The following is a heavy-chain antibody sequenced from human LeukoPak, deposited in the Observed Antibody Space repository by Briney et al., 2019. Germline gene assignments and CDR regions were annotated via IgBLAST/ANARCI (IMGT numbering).Heavy chain of an antibody. CDR2: IYYSGST. CDR1: GGSISSDY. J-gene: IGHJ3*02. Sequence: SSETLSLTCTVSGGSISSDYWSWIRQPPGKGLEWIGYIYYSGSTNYNPSLKSRVTISVDTSKNQFSLKLNSVTAADTAVYYCARGNDDFDIWGQGTMVTVSS. V-gene: IGHV4-59*01. CDR3: ARGNDDFDI.